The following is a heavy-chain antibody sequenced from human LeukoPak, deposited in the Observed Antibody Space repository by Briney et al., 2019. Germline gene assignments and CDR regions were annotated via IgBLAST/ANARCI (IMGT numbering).Heavy chain of an antibody. CDR2: IYYSGST. CDR1: GGSISSRY. CDR3: ARGVDYYDSSGYFSYWYFDL. J-gene: IGHJ2*01. V-gene: IGHV4-59*11. D-gene: IGHD3-22*01. Sequence: SETLSLTCTVSGGSISSRYWSWIRQPPGKGLEWIGYIYYSGSTNYNPSLKSRVTISVDTSKNQFSLKLSSVTAADTAVYYCARGVDYYDSSGYFSYWYFDLWGRGTLVTVSS.